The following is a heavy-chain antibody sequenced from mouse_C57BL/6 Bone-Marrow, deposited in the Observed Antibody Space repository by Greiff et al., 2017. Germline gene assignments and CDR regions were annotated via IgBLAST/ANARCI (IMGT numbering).Heavy chain of an antibody. J-gene: IGHJ3*01. V-gene: IGHV1-20*01. D-gene: IGHD1-1*01. CDR2: INPYNGDT. CDR1: GYSFTGYF. Sequence: EVQLQEPGPELVKPGDSVKISCKASGYSFTGYFMHWVMQSHGQSLEWIGRINPYNGDTYYNQKFKGKATLTVDKSSSTAHMELRSLTSEDSAVYYCAREGSSYGLAYWGQGTLVTVSA. CDR3: AREGSSYGLAY.